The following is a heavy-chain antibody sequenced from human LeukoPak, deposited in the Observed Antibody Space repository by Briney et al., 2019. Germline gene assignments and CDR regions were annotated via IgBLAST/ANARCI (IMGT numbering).Heavy chain of an antibody. V-gene: IGHV4-4*07. J-gene: IGHJ5*02. CDR1: GGSISSYY. CDR3: ARIRDSINPRTPNWFDP. CDR2: IYTSGST. Sequence: SETLSLTCTVSGGSISSYYWSWIRQPAGKGLEWIGRIYTSGSTNYNPSLKSRVTMSVDTSENQFSLKLSSVTAADTAVYYCARIRDSINPRTPNWFDPWGQGTLVTVSS. D-gene: IGHD3-3*02.